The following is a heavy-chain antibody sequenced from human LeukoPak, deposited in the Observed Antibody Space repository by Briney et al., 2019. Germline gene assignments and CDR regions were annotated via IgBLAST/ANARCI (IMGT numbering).Heavy chain of an antibody. D-gene: IGHD4-17*01. CDR3: ARRITVTWFDP. CDR1: GYTFTSYA. Sequence: GASVKVSCKASGYTFTSYAIIWVRQAPGQGLEWMGWISAYNGNTNYAQKLQGRVTMTTDTSTSTAYMELRSLRSDDTAVYYCARRITVTWFDPWGQGTLVTVSS. CDR2: ISAYNGNT. J-gene: IGHJ5*02. V-gene: IGHV1-18*01.